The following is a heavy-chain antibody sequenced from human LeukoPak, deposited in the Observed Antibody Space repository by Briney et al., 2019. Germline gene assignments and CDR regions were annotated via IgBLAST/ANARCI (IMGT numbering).Heavy chain of an antibody. CDR3: ARGPDSVDY. J-gene: IGHJ4*02. V-gene: IGHV4-34*01. D-gene: IGHD1-14*01. CDR1: GGSFSGYY. Sequence: SETLSLTCAVYGGSFSGYYWSWIRQPPGKGLEWIGEINHSGSTNYNPSLKSRVTISVDTSKNQFPLKLSSVTAADTAVYYCARGPDSVDYWGQGTLVTVSS. CDR2: INHSGST.